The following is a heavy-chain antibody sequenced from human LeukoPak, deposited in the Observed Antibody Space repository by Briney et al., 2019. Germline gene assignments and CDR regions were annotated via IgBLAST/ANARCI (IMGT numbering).Heavy chain of an antibody. V-gene: IGHV3-7*01. Sequence: PGGSLRLSCAASGFTFSSYWMSWVRQAPGKGLEWVANIKQDGSEKYYVDSVKGRFTISRDNAKNSLYLQMNSLRAEDTAVYYCARGSGYYLGHFDYWGQGTLVTASS. CDR1: GFTFSSYW. CDR2: IKQDGSEK. D-gene: IGHD3-22*01. J-gene: IGHJ4*02. CDR3: ARGSGYYLGHFDY.